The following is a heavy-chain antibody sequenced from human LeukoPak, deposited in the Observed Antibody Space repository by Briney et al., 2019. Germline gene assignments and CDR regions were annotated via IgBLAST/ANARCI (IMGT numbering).Heavy chain of an antibody. CDR3: ARSGYSSGWYDY. CDR2: ISSNGGST. CDR1: GFTFSSYA. Sequence: GGSLRLSCAASGFTFSSYAMHWLRQAPGKALEHLSAISSNGGSTYYANSVKGRFTISRDNSKNTLYLQMGSLRAEDMAVYYCARSGYSSGWYDYWGQGTLVTVSS. J-gene: IGHJ4*02. V-gene: IGHV3-64*01. D-gene: IGHD6-19*01.